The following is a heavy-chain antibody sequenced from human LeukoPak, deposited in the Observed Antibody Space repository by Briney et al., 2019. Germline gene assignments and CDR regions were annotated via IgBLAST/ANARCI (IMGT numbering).Heavy chain of an antibody. Sequence: GGSLRLSCAASKFTSSSSVMHWVRQAPGKGLEWLALTRYDGRNENYADSVKGRFTISKDSSKNTLYMQMNSLRGEDTAVYYCAKGGVGASYYMDVWGKGTTVTVSS. D-gene: IGHD1-26*01. V-gene: IGHV3-30*02. CDR3: AKGGVGASYYMDV. J-gene: IGHJ6*03. CDR2: TRYDGRNE. CDR1: KFTSSSSV.